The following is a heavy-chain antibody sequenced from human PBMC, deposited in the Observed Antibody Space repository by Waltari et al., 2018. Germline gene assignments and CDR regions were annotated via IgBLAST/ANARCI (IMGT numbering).Heavy chain of an antibody. Sequence: QVQLQESGPGLVKPSETLSLTCTVSGGPISSYSWSWIRQPPGKGLEWIGYIYYSGSTNYNPSLKSRVTISVDTSKNQFSLKLSSVTAADTAVYYCARANPTDAFDIWGQGTMVTVSS. CDR3: ARANPTDAFDI. CDR2: IYYSGST. V-gene: IGHV4-59*01. CDR1: GGPISSYS. J-gene: IGHJ3*02.